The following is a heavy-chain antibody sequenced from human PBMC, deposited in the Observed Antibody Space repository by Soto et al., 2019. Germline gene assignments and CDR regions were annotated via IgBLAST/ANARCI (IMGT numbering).Heavy chain of an antibody. D-gene: IGHD6-13*01. CDR1: GFTFSSYG. V-gene: IGHV3-30*18. CDR3: AKEGRQQLALDY. CDR2: ISYDGSNK. J-gene: IGHJ4*02. Sequence: PGGSLRLSCAASGFTFSSYGMHWVRQAPGKGLEWVAVISYDGSNKYYADSVKGRFTISRDNSKNTLYLQMDSLRAEDTAVYYCAKEGRQQLALDYWGQGTLVTVSS.